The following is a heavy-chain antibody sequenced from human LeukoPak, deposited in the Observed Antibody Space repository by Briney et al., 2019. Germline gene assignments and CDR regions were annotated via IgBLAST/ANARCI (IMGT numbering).Heavy chain of an antibody. CDR2: VSHSGST. CDR1: GGSFSGYY. Sequence: SETLSLTCAVYGGSFSGYYWSWIRQPPGKGLEWIGEVSHSGSTNYNPSLKSRVTISVDTSKNQFSLKLSSVTAADTAVYYCARGVQLWLQGYYYYGMDVWGQGTTVTVSS. CDR3: ARGVQLWLQGYYYYGMDV. J-gene: IGHJ6*02. V-gene: IGHV4-34*01. D-gene: IGHD5-18*01.